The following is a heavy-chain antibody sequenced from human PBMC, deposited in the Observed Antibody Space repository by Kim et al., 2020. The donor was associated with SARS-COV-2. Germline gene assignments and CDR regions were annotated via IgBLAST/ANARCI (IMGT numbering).Heavy chain of an antibody. Sequence: ASVKVSCKASGYIFHGYGVSWVRQAPGQGLEWMGWISIYNGHTDYAQRFQDRITVTADTSTTTVYMELRSLRLDDTAIYYCARVHYDSSGYSLPPQWHDPWGQGTLVTVSS. CDR1: GYIFHGYG. CDR3: ARVHYDSSGYSLPPQWHDP. J-gene: IGHJ5*02. V-gene: IGHV1-18*04. D-gene: IGHD3-22*01. CDR2: ISIYNGHT.